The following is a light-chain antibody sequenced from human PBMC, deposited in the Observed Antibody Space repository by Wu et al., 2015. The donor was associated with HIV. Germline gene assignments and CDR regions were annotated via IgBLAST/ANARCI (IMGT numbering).Light chain of an antibody. CDR1: QGIRSS. Sequence: DIQLTQSPSFLSAFIGDTVTISCRASQGIRSSLAWYQQKSGKVPKLLISSATTLQHGVPSRFNGGGSGTDFTLTINGLQPEDFATYYCQHASEYPYTIGQGTKV. CDR3: QHASEYPYT. J-gene: IGKJ2*01. V-gene: IGKV1-9*01. CDR2: SAT.